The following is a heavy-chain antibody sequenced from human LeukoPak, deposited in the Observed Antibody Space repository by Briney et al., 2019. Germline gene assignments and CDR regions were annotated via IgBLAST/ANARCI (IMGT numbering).Heavy chain of an antibody. V-gene: IGHV3-21*01. CDR3: ARNWGTCSNTNCYRWFDP. J-gene: IGHJ5*02. Sequence: PGGSLRLSCAASGFTFSSYSMNWVRQAPGKGLEWVSSISSSSSYIYYADSVKGRFTISRDNAKNSLYLQMNSLRAEDTAVYYCARNWGTCSNTNCYRWFDPWGLGTLVIVSS. CDR1: GFTFSSYS. D-gene: IGHD2-2*01. CDR2: ISSSSSYI.